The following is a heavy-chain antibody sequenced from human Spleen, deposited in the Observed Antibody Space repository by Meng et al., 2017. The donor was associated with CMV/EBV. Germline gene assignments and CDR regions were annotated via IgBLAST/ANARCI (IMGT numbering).Heavy chain of an antibody. CDR3: ARESGSETDYYYFYALDV. J-gene: IGHJ6*02. D-gene: IGHD1-26*01. CDR1: GGTFSSYA. Sequence: ASVKVSCKASGGTFSSYAISWVRQAPGQGLQWMGWINPNSGATSYAQNFQARVTMTRDTSIGTVYMELNRLRSDDTAVYFCARESGSETDYYYFYALDVWCQGTTVTVSS. V-gene: IGHV1-2*02. CDR2: INPNSGAT.